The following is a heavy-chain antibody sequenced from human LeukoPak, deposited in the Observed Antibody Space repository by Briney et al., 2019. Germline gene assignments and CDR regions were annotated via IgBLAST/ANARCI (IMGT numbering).Heavy chain of an antibody. CDR3: ARWIHYYDSSGYNL. V-gene: IGHV3-30*04. D-gene: IGHD3-22*01. J-gene: IGHJ4*02. Sequence: GGSLRLSCAASGFTFSSYTMHWVRQAPGKGLEWVAVISDDGTKKYYADSVKGRFTISRDNSKDTLYLQMSSLSVDVRAVYYCARWIHYYDSSGYNLWGQGTLVTVSS. CDR1: GFTFSSYT. CDR2: ISDDGTKK.